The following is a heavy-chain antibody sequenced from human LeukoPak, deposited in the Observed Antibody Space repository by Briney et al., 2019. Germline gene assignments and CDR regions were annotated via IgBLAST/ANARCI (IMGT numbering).Heavy chain of an antibody. D-gene: IGHD5-12*01. CDR1: GGSITSANW. J-gene: IGHJ4*02. CDR3: ARDPYGGYGTFDY. Sequence: PSETLSLTCAVSGGSITSANWWSWVRQSPGKGLQWIGEIYHTGNANYNPSLQSRVIISLDRSKNQFSLRLNSVTAADTAVYYCARDPYGGYGTFDYWGQGTLVTVSS. V-gene: IGHV4-4*02. CDR2: IYHTGNA.